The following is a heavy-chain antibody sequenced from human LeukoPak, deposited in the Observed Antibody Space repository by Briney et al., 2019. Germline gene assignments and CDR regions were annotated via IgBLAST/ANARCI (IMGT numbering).Heavy chain of an antibody. J-gene: IGHJ6*02. D-gene: IGHD3-10*01. Sequence: PGGSLRLSCTASGFTFGDYAMSWFRQAPGKGLEWVGFIRRKVYGATTEYAASVKGRFTISRDDSKSIAYLQMNSLKTEDTAVYYCTTDYGSGSSGYGMDVWGQGTTVTVSS. CDR2: IRRKVYGATT. V-gene: IGHV3-49*03. CDR3: TTDYGSGSSGYGMDV. CDR1: GFTFGDYA.